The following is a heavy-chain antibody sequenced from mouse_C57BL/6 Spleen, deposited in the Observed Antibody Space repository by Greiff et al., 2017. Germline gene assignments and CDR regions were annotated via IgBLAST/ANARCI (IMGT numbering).Heavy chain of an antibody. V-gene: IGHV7-3*01. CDR3: ARYRGSSYYAMDY. Sequence: EVNVVESGGGLVQPGGSLSLSCAASGFTFTDYYMSWVRQPPGKALEWLGFIRNKANGYTTEYNASVKGRFTISRDNSQSILYLQMNALRAEDSATYYCARYRGSSYYAMDYWGQGTSVTVSS. D-gene: IGHD1-1*01. CDR1: GFTFTDYY. CDR2: IRNKANGYTT. J-gene: IGHJ4*01.